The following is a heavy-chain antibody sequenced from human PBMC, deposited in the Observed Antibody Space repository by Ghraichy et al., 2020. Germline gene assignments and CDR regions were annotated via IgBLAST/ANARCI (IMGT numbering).Heavy chain of an antibody. CDR3: AKDRTVRGIIRDPLGHYYHAMDV. J-gene: IGHJ6*02. CDR1: GFTFSNAA. CDR2: ISKDGNAK. V-gene: IGHV3-30*18. Sequence: GGSLRLSCAASGFTFSNAAMHWVRQAPGKGLEWVAVISKDGNAKYYADSVKGRFTMSRDNSRNTLYLQMDSLKAEDTAVYYCAKDRTVRGIIRDPLGHYYHAMDVWGQGTTVTVSS. D-gene: IGHD3-10*01.